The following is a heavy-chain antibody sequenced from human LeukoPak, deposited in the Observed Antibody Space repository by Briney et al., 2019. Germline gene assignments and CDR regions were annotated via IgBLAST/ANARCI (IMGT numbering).Heavy chain of an antibody. Sequence: GSLRLSCVASGFAFSTYAMSWVRQAPGKGPEWVSSISADGRDTYYTDSVKGRFTMSRDNSKNTLYLQMNALRADDTAVYYCARDLSRPFFDFWGQGTLVTVSS. CDR2: ISADGRDT. CDR1: GFAFSTYA. CDR3: ARDLSRPFFDF. J-gene: IGHJ4*02. D-gene: IGHD2-21*01. V-gene: IGHV3-23*01.